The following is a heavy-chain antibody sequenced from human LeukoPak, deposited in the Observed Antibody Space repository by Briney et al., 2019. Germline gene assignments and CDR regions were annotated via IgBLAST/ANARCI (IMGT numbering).Heavy chain of an antibody. D-gene: IGHD3-10*01. V-gene: IGHV3-21*01. CDR3: ARDDDYGSRGDY. CDR1: GFTFSSYS. CDR2: ISSSSSYI. Sequence: GGSLRLSCAASGFTFSSYSMNWVRQAPGKGLEWVSSISSSSSYIYYADSVEGRFTISRDNAKNSLYLQMNSLRAEDTAVYYCARDDDYGSRGDYWGQGTLVTVSS. J-gene: IGHJ4*02.